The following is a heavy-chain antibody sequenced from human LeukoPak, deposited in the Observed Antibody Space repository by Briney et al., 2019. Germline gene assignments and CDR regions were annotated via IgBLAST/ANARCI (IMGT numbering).Heavy chain of an antibody. J-gene: IGHJ5*02. Sequence: SVKVSRKASGGTFGSYAISWVRQAPGQGLEWMGGIIPIFGTANYAQKFQGRVTITADESTSTAYMELSSPRSEDTAVYYCASSGGSSGLDPWGQGTLVTVSS. D-gene: IGHD3-16*01. V-gene: IGHV1-69*01. CDR3: ASSGGSSGLDP. CDR2: IIPIFGTA. CDR1: GGTFGSYA.